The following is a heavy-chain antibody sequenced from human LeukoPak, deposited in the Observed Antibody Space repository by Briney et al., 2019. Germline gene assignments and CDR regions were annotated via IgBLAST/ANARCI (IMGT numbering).Heavy chain of an antibody. D-gene: IGHD3-22*01. CDR2: IIPILGIA. CDR1: GGTFSSYA. V-gene: IGHV1-69*04. CDR3: ARDEYDSSGFNDY. Sequence: SVKVSCKASGGTFSSYAISWVRQAPGQGLEWMGRIIPILGIANYAQKFQGRVTITADKSTSTAYMELSSLRSEDTAVYYCARDEYDSSGFNDYWGQGTLVTVSP. J-gene: IGHJ4*02.